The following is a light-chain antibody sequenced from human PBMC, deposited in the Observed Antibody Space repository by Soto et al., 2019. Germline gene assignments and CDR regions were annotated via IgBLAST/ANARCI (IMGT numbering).Light chain of an antibody. Sequence: EIVLTQFPATLSLSPGDGATLSFRASQSVSSYLAWYQQKRGQAPRLLTYDSSNRATGIPARFSGSGSGTDFSLIISSLEPEDFAVYYCQQRSVWPLTFGGGTKVDIK. CDR2: DSS. CDR1: QSVSSY. J-gene: IGKJ4*01. CDR3: QQRSVWPLT. V-gene: IGKV3-11*01.